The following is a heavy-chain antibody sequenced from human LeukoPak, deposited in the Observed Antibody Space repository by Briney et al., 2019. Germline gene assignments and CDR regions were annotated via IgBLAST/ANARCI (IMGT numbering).Heavy chain of an antibody. CDR1: GGSISSSSYY. V-gene: IGHV4-39*01. Sequence: KPSETLSLTCTVSGGSISSSSYYWGWIRQPPGKGLEWIGSIYYSGSTYYNPSLKSRVTISVDTSKNQFSLKLSSVTAADTAVYYCARPAMVDTAMVTGWGRGTLVTVSS. D-gene: IGHD5-18*01. J-gene: IGHJ4*02. CDR2: IYYSGST. CDR3: ARPAMVDTAMVTG.